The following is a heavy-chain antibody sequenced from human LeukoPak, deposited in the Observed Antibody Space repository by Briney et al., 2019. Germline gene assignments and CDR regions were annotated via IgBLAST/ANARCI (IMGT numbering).Heavy chain of an antibody. CDR2: VHDSGTT. D-gene: IGHD1-26*01. CDR1: GGSISTYY. Sequence: SKTLSLTCTVSGGSISTYYWSWIRQTPGKGLEWIAYVHDSGTTNYNPSLKGRVTISSDTSKSQFSLNLRSVSAADTATYYCARHGGSLGYFDYWGRGTLVTVSS. J-gene: IGHJ4*01. CDR3: ARHGGSLGYFDY. V-gene: IGHV4-59*08.